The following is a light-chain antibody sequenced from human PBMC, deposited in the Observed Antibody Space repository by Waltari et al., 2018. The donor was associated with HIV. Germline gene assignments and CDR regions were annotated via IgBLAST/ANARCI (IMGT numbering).Light chain of an antibody. Sequence: DIVMTQSPESLPVSLGERASINCKSSQSLLYTSNNKNFLAWYQQKHGQPPKLLIYWAFTRESGVPDRFSGSGSGTDCTLTISCLQADDVAIYYCQQYYTTPLTFGGGTKVEI. CDR1: QSLLYTSNNKNF. CDR3: QQYYTTPLT. J-gene: IGKJ4*01. V-gene: IGKV4-1*01. CDR2: WAF.